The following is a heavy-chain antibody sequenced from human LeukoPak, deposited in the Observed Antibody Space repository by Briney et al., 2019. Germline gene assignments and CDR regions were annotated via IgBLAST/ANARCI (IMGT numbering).Heavy chain of an antibody. D-gene: IGHD3-3*01. CDR2: IFIVPIT. J-gene: IGHJ4*02. CDR3: AKDITLFGVATFDY. Sequence: IFIVPITYYSPSVKGRVNIYRENFKKRLYIQKNSLRAEDTAVYYCAKDITLFGVATFDYWGQGTLVTVSS. V-gene: IGHV3-23*01.